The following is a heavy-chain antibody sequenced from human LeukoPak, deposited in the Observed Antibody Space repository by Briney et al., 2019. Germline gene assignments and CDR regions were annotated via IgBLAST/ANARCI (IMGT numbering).Heavy chain of an antibody. CDR3: ASLQSRAADY. J-gene: IGHJ4*02. V-gene: IGHV4-38-2*02. D-gene: IGHD6-25*01. CDR2: IYHSGST. Sequence: TETLSLTCTVSGYSISSGYYWGWIRQPPGKGLEWIGSIYHSGSTYYNPSLKSRVTISVDTSKNQFSLKLSSVTAADTAVYYCASLQSRAADYWGQGTLVTVSS. CDR1: GYSISSGYY.